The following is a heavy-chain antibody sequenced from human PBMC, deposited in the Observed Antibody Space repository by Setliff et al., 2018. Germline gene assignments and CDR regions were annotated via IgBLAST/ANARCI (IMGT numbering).Heavy chain of an antibody. CDR2: INPSSGRT. Sequence: ASVKVSCKASGYTFTSHYMHWVRQAPGPGLEWMGTINPSSGRTSYAQKFQGRVTMTRDTSTSTVYMDMSSLRSEGTAVYYCARDVFPYHYEGAFDIWGQGTMVTVSS. D-gene: IGHD3-22*01. CDR3: ARDVFPYHYEGAFDI. CDR1: GYTFTSHY. J-gene: IGHJ3*02. V-gene: IGHV1-46*01.